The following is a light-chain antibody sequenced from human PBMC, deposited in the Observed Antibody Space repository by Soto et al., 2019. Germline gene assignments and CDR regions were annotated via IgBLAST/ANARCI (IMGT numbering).Light chain of an antibody. V-gene: IGKV3-11*01. Sequence: IVLTQSPGTLSLSPGERATLSCGAGQSVSSNYLAWYEQKPGQAPTLLIYDASNRATGIPARFSGSGSGTDFTLTISSLEPEDFAVYYCQQRSNRPPVTFGQGTRLEIK. CDR1: QSVSSNY. CDR2: DAS. J-gene: IGKJ5*01. CDR3: QQRSNRPPVT.